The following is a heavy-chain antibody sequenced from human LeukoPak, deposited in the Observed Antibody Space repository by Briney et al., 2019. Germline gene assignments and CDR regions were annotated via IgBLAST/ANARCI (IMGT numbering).Heavy chain of an antibody. V-gene: IGHV4-59*01. CDR3: ARFGTSSSRFFDQ. D-gene: IGHD6-6*01. J-gene: IGHJ4*02. Sequence: PSETLSPTCTGSGGSISAYYWSWIRQPAGKGLEWIGYIHYSGTTNYYPSLKSRVTIALATSKNQISLKLNSVTAADTAVYYCARFGTSSSRFFDQWGQGTLVTVSS. CDR2: IHYSGTT. CDR1: GGSISAYY.